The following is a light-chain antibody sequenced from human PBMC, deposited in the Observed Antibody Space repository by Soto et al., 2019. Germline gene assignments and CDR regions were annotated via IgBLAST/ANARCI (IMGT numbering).Light chain of an antibody. CDR1: SGHSSYI. Sequence: QSVLTQSSSASASLVSSVKLTCTLSSGHSSYIIAWHQQQPGKAPRYLMKLEGSGSYNKGSGVPDRFSGSSSGADRYLTISNLPSEDEADYYCETWDSNTRVFGGGTKLIVL. V-gene: IGLV4-60*03. CDR3: ETWDSNTRV. J-gene: IGLJ3*02. CDR2: LEGSGSY.